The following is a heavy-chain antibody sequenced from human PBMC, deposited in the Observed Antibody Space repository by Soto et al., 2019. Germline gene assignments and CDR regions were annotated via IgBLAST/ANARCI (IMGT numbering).Heavy chain of an antibody. V-gene: IGHV4-39*01. J-gene: IGHJ4*02. CDR2: IYYSGST. D-gene: IGHD3-10*01. Sequence: PSETLSLTCTVSGGSIITSSYYWGWIRQPPGKGLEWIGSIYYSGSTYYNPSLKSRVTISVDSSKNQFSLKLNSVTAADTAVYYCARGRDYYGSGSYYSRQRFDYWGQGAQVTVS. CDR1: GGSIITSSYY. CDR3: ARGRDYYGSGSYYSRQRFDY.